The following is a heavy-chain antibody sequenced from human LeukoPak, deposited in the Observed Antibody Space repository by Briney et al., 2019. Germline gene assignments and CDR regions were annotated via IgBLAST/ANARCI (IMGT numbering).Heavy chain of an antibody. CDR2: VHFSGTT. J-gene: IGHJ4*02. D-gene: IGHD1-14*01. CDR3: ARGNHLDY. Sequence: SETLSLTCTVSGASISTDNYWGWIRQAPGKGLELIGSVHFSGTTYYNPSLKSRVAIALDTSKNQLSLKLRSVTAADTAVYYCARGNHLDYWGQGTLVTVSS. V-gene: IGHV4-39*07. CDR1: GASISTDNY.